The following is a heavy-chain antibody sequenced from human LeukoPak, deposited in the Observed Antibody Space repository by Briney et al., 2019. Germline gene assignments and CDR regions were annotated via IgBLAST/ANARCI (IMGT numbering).Heavy chain of an antibody. J-gene: IGHJ4*02. CDR2: INPNSGGT. Sequence: ASVKVSCKASGYTFTSYGISWVRQAPGQGLEWMGWINPNSGGTNYAQKFQGRVTMTRDTSISTAYMELSRLRSDDTAVYYCAREGGMGGYYYWGQGTLVTVSS. V-gene: IGHV1-2*02. CDR3: AREGGMGGYYY. CDR1: GYTFTSYG. D-gene: IGHD3-22*01.